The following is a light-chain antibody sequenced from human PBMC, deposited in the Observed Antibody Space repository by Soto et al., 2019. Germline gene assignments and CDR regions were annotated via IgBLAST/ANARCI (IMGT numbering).Light chain of an antibody. CDR1: QAISSW. CDR2: SAS. Sequence: DIEMTQTPSSVSASVGESVTITCRASQAISSWGAWYQQKPGRAPKLLIYSASNLQSGAPSKFSGTASGTEFTLTINSLQPEDSGSYYCHQSNSFPHTFGQGTSVDIK. V-gene: IGKV1-12*01. CDR3: HQSNSFPHT. J-gene: IGKJ2*01.